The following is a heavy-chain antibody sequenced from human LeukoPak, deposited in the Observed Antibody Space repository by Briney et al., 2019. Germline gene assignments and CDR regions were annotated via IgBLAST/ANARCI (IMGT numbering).Heavy chain of an antibody. V-gene: IGHV3-48*04. J-gene: IGHJ4*02. CDR1: GFSFSTYS. Sequence: GGSLRLSCTASGFSFSTYSMNWVRQAPGKGLEWVSYIVGSSSNIYYADSVMGRFTISRDNAKNSVYLQMNSLRAEDTAVYYCARGSSGGGYWGQGTLVTVSS. CDR3: ARGSSGGGY. D-gene: IGHD3-16*01. CDR2: IVGSSSNI.